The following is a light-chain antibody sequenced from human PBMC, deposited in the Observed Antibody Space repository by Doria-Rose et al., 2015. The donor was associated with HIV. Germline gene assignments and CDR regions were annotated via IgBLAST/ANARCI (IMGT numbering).Light chain of an antibody. CDR1: QGISRY. CDR2: GAS. CDR3: QQFDSFPRT. Sequence: DIRMTQSPSFLSASVGVRATITCRASQGISRYLAWYQQKPGKAPTLLIFGASTLQSGVPSRFSGSGSGTEFTLTISSLQPEDFATYYCQQFDSFPRTFGQGTKVELK. V-gene: IGKV1-9*01. J-gene: IGKJ1*01.